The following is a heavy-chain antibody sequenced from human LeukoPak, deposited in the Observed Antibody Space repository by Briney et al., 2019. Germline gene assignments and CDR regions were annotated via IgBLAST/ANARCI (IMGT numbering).Heavy chain of an antibody. D-gene: IGHD3-10*01. CDR2: ISGDGAST. V-gene: IGHV3-23*01. J-gene: IGHJ3*01. CDR1: GFTFAIHA. Sequence: GSLRLSCAASGFTFAIHAMTWVRQAPGKGLEWVSGISGDGASTHYAESVKGQFTISRDNSQNTLFLQMNSLRVEDTAIYYCAKDSYVSGRPLHTFDVWGQGTMVTVSS. CDR3: AKDSYVSGRPLHTFDV.